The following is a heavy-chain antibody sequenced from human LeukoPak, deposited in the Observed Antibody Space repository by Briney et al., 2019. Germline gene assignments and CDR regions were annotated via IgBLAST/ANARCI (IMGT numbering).Heavy chain of an antibody. V-gene: IGHV3-30*14. CDR3: ARGAIFVGGVGAQDY. D-gene: IGHD1-26*01. Sequence: PGGSLRLSCAASGFTFSSYAMHWVRQAPGKGLEWVAVLSYDGSNKYYADSVKGRFTISRDNSKNTLFLQMHSLRAEDTAVYYCARGAIFVGGVGAQDYWGQGTLVTVSS. CDR2: LSYDGSNK. CDR1: GFTFSSYA. J-gene: IGHJ4*02.